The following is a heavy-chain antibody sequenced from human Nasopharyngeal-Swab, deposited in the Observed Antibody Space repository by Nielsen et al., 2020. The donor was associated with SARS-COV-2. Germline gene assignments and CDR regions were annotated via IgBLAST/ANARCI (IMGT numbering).Heavy chain of an antibody. V-gene: IGHV4-30-2*01. J-gene: IGHJ3*02. CDR3: AGYCSSTSCYKDDAFDI. CDR1: GGSISSGGYS. Sequence: LRLSCAVSGGSISSGGYSWSWIRQPPGKGREWIGYIYHSGSTYYNPSLKSRVTISVDRSKNQFSLKLSSVTAADTAVYYCAGYCSSTSCYKDDAFDIWGQGTMVTVSS. CDR2: IYHSGST. D-gene: IGHD2-2*03.